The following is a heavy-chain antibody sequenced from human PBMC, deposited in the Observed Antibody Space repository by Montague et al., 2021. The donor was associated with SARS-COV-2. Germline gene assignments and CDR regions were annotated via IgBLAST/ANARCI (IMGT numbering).Heavy chain of an antibody. Sequence: SLRLSCAASGFNIVSYWMSWVRQAPGKGLEWVANIRQDGSDKYYVDSVRGRFTISRDNAKNSLYLQRNSPRAADTGVYYCTRDRDYGDYLNWFNPWGQGTPVTVSS. CDR1: GFNIVSYW. V-gene: IGHV3-7*01. CDR2: IRQDGSDK. D-gene: IGHD4-17*01. J-gene: IGHJ5*02. CDR3: TRDRDYGDYLNWFNP.